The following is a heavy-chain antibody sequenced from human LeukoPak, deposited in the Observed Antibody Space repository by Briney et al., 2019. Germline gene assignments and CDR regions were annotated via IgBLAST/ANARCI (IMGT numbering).Heavy chain of an antibody. V-gene: IGHV6-1*01. CDR3: ARYPTGWYLDY. D-gene: IGHD6-19*01. CDR2: TYYRSKWYS. Sequence: SQTLSLTCAISGDSVSSNTAAWNWLRHSPSTGLEWLGRTYYRSKWYSDYAVSVRSRITINPDTSKNQFSLQLSSVTPEDTAVYYCARYPTGWYLDYWGQGTLVTVSS. CDR1: GDSVSSNTAA. J-gene: IGHJ4*02.